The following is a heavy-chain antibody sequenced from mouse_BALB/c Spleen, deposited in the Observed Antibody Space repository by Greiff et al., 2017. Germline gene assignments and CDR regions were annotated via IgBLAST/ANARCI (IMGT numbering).Heavy chain of an antibody. CDR3: ARGYYGNYVYFDY. V-gene: IGHV1-4*01. J-gene: IGHJ2*01. CDR1: GYTFTSYT. Sequence: VQLQQSGAALARPGASVKMSCKASGYTFTSYTMHWVNQRPGQGREWIGYINPSSGYTNYNQKFKDKATLTADKSSSTSYRKRSSLTSADSAVYYWARGYYGNYVYFDYWAKAPLSQSPQ. CDR2: INPSSGYT. D-gene: IGHD2-1*01.